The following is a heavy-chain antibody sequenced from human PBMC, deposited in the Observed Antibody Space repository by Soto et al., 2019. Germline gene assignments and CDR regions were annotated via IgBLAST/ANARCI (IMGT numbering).Heavy chain of an antibody. CDR2: VSSTGTSP. J-gene: IGHJ3*01. V-gene: IGHV3-23*01. D-gene: IGHD3-22*01. CDR1: GFTFSNYA. Sequence: GGSLSLCCSASGFTFSNYAMSWVRESRGRGLEWVSGVSSTGTSPYYAGLVQRRFTISRDNSKNMFYLQMKSLRAEDTAIYYCAKARPSGGYYYVEAFDVWGQGTMVTVSS. CDR3: AKARPSGGYYYVEAFDV.